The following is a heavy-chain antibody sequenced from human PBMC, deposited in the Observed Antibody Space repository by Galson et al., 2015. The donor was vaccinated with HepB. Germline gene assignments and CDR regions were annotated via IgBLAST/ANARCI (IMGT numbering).Heavy chain of an antibody. CDR3: ARGSSMAEMTPIQH. CDR1: GFTFSSYA. D-gene: IGHD5-24*01. CDR2: ISYDGSNK. Sequence: SLRLSCAASGFTFSSYAMHWVRQAPGKGLEWVAVISYDGSNKYYADSVKGRFTISRDNSKNTLYLQMNSLRAEDTAVYYCARGSSMAEMTPIQHWGQGTLVTVSS. J-gene: IGHJ1*01. V-gene: IGHV3-30*04.